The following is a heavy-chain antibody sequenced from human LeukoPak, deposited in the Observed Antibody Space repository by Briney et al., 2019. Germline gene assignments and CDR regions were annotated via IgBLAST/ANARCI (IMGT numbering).Heavy chain of an antibody. Sequence: SETLSLTCTVSGGSISSYHWSWIRQPPGTGLEWIGEISHSGHTNLNPSLKSRLTISLDTSKNHFSLRLTSLTAADTAVYYCARHGFYGDSARRKFDPWGQGTLVTVSS. CDR1: GGSISSYH. J-gene: IGHJ5*02. CDR3: ARHGFYGDSARRKFDP. D-gene: IGHD4-17*01. V-gene: IGHV4-34*01. CDR2: ISHSGHT.